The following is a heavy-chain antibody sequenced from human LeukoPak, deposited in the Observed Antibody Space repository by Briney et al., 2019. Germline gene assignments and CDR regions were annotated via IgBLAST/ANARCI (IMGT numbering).Heavy chain of an antibody. J-gene: IGHJ4*02. Sequence: GGSLRLSCAASGFTFTTYLMTWVRQAPGKGLEWVANIKQDGSEKYYVDSVKGRFTISRDNAKNSLYLQMNSLRAEDTAVYYCTRLGVTTRDWGQGTLVTVSS. CDR1: GFTFTTYL. V-gene: IGHV3-7*01. CDR2: IKQDGSEK. D-gene: IGHD4-17*01. CDR3: TRLGVTTRD.